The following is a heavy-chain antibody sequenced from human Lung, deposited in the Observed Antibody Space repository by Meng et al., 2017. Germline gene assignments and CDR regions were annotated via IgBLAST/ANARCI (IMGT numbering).Heavy chain of an antibody. CDR3: ARGDYGGWPDP. CDR1: GYPFTQDA. Sequence: QVHLVQSETEVKKPGASVKVSCRTYGYPFTQDAVHWVRQAPGQRLEWMGWMYTNNGNTKSSQKFQGRVTMTRDTSASTAYMELSSLRSEDTAVYYCARGDYGGWPDPWGQGTLVTVSS. D-gene: IGHD4-17*01. J-gene: IGHJ5*02. V-gene: IGHV1-3*04. CDR2: MYTNNGNT.